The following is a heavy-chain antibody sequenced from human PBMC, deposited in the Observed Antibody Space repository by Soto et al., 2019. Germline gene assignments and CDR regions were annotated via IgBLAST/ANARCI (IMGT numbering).Heavy chain of an antibody. D-gene: IGHD3-22*01. CDR3: ASSINYYDSSGYYREMYYFEY. Sequence: QVQLVQSGAEVKKPGSSVKVSCKASGGTFSSYAISWVRQAPGQGLEWMGGIIPIFGTANYAQKFQGRVTITADESTSTAYMELSSLRSEDTAVYYCASSINYYDSSGYYREMYYFEYWGQGNLVTVSS. CDR1: GGTFSSYA. V-gene: IGHV1-69*01. J-gene: IGHJ4*02. CDR2: IIPIFGTA.